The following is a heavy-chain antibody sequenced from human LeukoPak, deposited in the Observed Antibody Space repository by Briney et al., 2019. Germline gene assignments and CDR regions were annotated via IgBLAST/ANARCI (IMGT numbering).Heavy chain of an antibody. Sequence: PGGSLRLSCAASGFTFSSYSMNWVRQAPGKRLEWVSSISSDSRYMYYADSMKGRFTISRDNAKNSLYLQMNSLRVEDTAVYYCARDFRYEGDFWGPGTLVTVSS. CDR3: ARDFRYEGDF. J-gene: IGHJ4*02. D-gene: IGHD5-12*01. CDR1: GFTFSSYS. CDR2: ISSDSRYM. V-gene: IGHV3-21*01.